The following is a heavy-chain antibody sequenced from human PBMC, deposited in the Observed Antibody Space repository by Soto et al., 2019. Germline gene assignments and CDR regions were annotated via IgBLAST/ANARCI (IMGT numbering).Heavy chain of an antibody. Sequence: PGGSLRLSCAASGFTFSSYAMSWVRQAPGKGLEWVSAISGSAGSTYYADSVKGRFTISRDNSKNTLYLQMNSLRAEDTAVYYFAKSNYYGSGSYYPYFDYWGQGTLVTVSS. CDR2: ISGSAGST. J-gene: IGHJ4*02. CDR3: AKSNYYGSGSYYPYFDY. CDR1: GFTFSSYA. V-gene: IGHV3-23*01. D-gene: IGHD3-10*01.